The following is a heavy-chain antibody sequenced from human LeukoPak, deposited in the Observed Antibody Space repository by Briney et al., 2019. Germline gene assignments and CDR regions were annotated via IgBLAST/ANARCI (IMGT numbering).Heavy chain of an antibody. CDR2: IQTSGRV. D-gene: IGHD4-17*01. J-gene: IGHJ4*02. CDR1: GGSVTSGPNY. CDR3: ARDRGNGDYGDYFYS. V-gene: IGHV4-61*02. Sequence: SETLSLTCSVSGGSVTSGPNYWNWIRRPAGKGLEWIGRIQTSGRVNYNPSLKSRVTVYLDTPKNLVSLQLTSVTAADPAVYYCARDRGNGDYGDYFYSWGQGTQVAVVS.